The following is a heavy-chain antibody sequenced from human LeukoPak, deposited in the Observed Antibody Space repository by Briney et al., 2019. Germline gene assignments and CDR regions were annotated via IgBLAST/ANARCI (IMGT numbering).Heavy chain of an antibody. Sequence: SETLSLTCTVSGGSISSYYWSWIRQPPGKGLEWIGYIYTSGSTNYNPSLKSRVTISVDTSKNQFSLKLSSVTAADTAVYYCASRSGVGAINDAFDIWGQGTMVTVSS. V-gene: IGHV4-4*09. CDR2: IYTSGST. CDR3: ASRSGVGAINDAFDI. CDR1: GGSISSYY. J-gene: IGHJ3*02. D-gene: IGHD1-26*01.